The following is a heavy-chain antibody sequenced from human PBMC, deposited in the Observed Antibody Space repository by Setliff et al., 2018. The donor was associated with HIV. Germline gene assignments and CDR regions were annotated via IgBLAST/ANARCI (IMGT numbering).Heavy chain of an antibody. V-gene: IGHV4-59*01. Sequence: SETLSLTCTVSGDSISSYYWSWIRQPPGKGLEWIGYIYTSGITDYNPSLKSRVAISLDTSTSKNEFSLKLTSVTAADTAVYFCARVHYSWDSFDYWGQGTLVTVSS. J-gene: IGHJ4*02. CDR2: IYTSGIT. CDR3: ARVHYSWDSFDY. D-gene: IGHD2-15*01. CDR1: GDSISSYY.